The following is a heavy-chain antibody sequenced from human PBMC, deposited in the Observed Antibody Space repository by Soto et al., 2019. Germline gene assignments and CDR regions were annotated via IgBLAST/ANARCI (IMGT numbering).Heavy chain of an antibody. CDR2: VSGTGRST. D-gene: IGHD6-25*01. CDR3: AKDPSGYTDGYYYYYYMDV. Sequence: GGSLRLSCAASGFSFSSYAMSWVRQPPGMGLEWVSTVSGTGRSTYYADSVKGRFTISRDNSKNTLYLQVNSLRAEDTAVYYCAKDPSGYTDGYYYYYYMDVWGKGTTVTVSS. V-gene: IGHV3-23*01. J-gene: IGHJ6*03. CDR1: GFSFSSYA.